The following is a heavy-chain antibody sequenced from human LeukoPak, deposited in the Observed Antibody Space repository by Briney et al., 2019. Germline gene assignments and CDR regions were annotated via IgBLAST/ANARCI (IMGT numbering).Heavy chain of an antibody. J-gene: IGHJ4*02. CDR3: AKDAHKYYFDY. V-gene: IGHV3-23*01. CDR2: ISGSGGST. Sequence: PGGSLRLSCAVSGFTFSSYDMSWVRQPPGKGLEWVSDISGSGGSTYYAESVKGRVTISRDNSKNPLYLKMNSLSAEDTAVYYCAKDAHKYYFDYWGQGTLVTVSS. CDR1: GFTFSSYD.